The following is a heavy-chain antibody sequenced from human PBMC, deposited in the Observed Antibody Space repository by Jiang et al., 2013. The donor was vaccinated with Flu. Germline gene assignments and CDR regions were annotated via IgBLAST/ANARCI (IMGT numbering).Heavy chain of an antibody. CDR3: ARAPYVVGAIDY. V-gene: IGHV1-69*04. Sequence: GAEVKKPGSSVKVSCKASGGTFSSYAISWVRQAPGQGLEWMGRIIPILGIANYAQKFQGRVTITADKSTSTAYMELSSLRSEDTAVYYCARAPYVVGAIDYWGQGTLVTVSS. CDR2: IIPILGIA. D-gene: IGHD2-15*01. J-gene: IGHJ4*02. CDR1: GGTFSSYA.